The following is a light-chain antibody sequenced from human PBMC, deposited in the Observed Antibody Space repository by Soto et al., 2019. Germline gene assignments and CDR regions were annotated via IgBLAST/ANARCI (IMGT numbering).Light chain of an antibody. CDR3: SSYAGTDV. CDR2: EVS. J-gene: IGLJ1*01. V-gene: IGLV2-8*01. CDR1: SSDVGSYNY. Sequence: SALTQPPSASGSPGQSVTISCTGTSSDVGSYNYVSWYQQRPGKAPKLIIYEVSKRPSGVPDRFSGSKSGNTASLTVSGLQAEDEADYYCSSYAGTDVFGTGTKVTVL.